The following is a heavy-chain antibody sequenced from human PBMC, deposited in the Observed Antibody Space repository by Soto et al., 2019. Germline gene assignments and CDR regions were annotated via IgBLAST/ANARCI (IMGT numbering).Heavy chain of an antibody. V-gene: IGHV2-70*01. CDR1: GFSFSTSGMC. D-gene: IGHD3-22*01. Sequence: GPTLVNPTQTLTLTCTFSGFSFSTSGMCVSWIRQPPGKALEWLALIDWDDDKFYLTSLKTRLTISRDTSKNQVVLTMTNMDPLDTATFYCARNFYDTGNHYARIDYWGPGTLVTVSS. J-gene: IGHJ4*02. CDR2: IDWDDDK. CDR3: ARNFYDTGNHYARIDY.